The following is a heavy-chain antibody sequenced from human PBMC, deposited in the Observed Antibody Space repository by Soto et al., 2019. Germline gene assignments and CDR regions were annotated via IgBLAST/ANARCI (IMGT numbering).Heavy chain of an antibody. CDR3: ASSVDTAMVYGDYYGMDV. D-gene: IGHD5-18*01. V-gene: IGHV3-33*01. CDR1: GFTFSSYG. Sequence: GGSLRLSCAASGFTFSSYGMHWVRQAPGKGLEWVAVIWYDGSNKYYADSVKGRFTISRDNSKNTLYLQMNSLRAEDTAVYYCASSVDTAMVYGDYYGMDVWGQGTTVTVSS. CDR2: IWYDGSNK. J-gene: IGHJ6*02.